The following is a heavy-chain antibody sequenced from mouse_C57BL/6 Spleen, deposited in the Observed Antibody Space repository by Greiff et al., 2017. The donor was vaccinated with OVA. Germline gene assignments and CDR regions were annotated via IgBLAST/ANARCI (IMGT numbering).Heavy chain of an antibody. V-gene: IGHV1-69*01. CDR3: ARWADSSGYYAMDY. CDR1: GYTFTSYW. CDR2: IDPSDSYT. J-gene: IGHJ4*01. Sequence: QVQLQQPGAELVMPGASVKLSCKASGYTFTSYWMHWVKQRPGQGLEWIGEIDPSDSYTNYNQKFKGKSTLTVDKSSSTAYMQLSSLTTEDSAIYYCARWADSSGYYAMDYWGQGTSVTVSS. D-gene: IGHD3-2*02.